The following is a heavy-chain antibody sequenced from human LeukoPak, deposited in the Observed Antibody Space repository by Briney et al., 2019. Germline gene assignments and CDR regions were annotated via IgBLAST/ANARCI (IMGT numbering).Heavy chain of an antibody. V-gene: IGHV3-53*01. CDR2: IYGGDTT. CDR1: GXTVNSNL. D-gene: IGHD1-26*01. CDR3: ARGHRDSGSYTRGYFDY. Sequence: GGSLRLSWAASGXTVNSNLVSWVRQAPGKGLEWVSVIYGGDTTYYADSVKGRFTISRDISKNTLYLQMNSLRAEDTAVYYCARGHRDSGSYTRGYFDYWGQGTLVTVSS. J-gene: IGHJ4*02.